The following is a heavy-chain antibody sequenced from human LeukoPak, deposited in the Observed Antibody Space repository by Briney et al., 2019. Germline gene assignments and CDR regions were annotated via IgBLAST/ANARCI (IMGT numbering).Heavy chain of an antibody. Sequence: GGSLRLSCAASGFTFSSYWMTWVRQAPGKGLEWVANIREDGSEKYYVDSVKGRFTISRDNAKNSLYLQMNSLRAEDTAVYYCARDISITGTRVPSDYWGQGTLVTVSS. V-gene: IGHV3-7*01. J-gene: IGHJ4*02. CDR1: GFTFSSYW. D-gene: IGHD1-7*01. CDR3: ARDISITGTRVPSDY. CDR2: IREDGSEK.